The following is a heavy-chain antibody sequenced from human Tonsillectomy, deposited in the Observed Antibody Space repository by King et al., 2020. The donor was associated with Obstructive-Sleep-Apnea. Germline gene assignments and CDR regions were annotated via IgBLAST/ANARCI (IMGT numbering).Heavy chain of an antibody. D-gene: IGHD3-3*01. Sequence: HVQLVESGGEVKKPGASVKVSCKASGYTFTGYYMHWVRQAPGQGLEWMGWINPNSGGTYYAQKFQGWVTMTRDTSISTAYMEVSRLRSDDTAVYYCARGMNYDFRVMDVWGQGTTVTVSS. V-gene: IGHV1-2*04. CDR3: ARGMNYDFRVMDV. CDR1: GYTFTGYY. J-gene: IGHJ6*02. CDR2: INPNSGGT.